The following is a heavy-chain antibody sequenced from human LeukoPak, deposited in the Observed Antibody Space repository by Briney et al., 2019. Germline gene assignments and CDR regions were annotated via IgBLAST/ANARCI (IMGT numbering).Heavy chain of an antibody. CDR3: TLLVYYYCYMDV. J-gene: IGHJ6*03. D-gene: IGHD2-15*01. CDR2: IKSKTDGGTT. Sequence: GGSLRLSCAASGFTFSNAWMSWFRQAPGKGLEWVGRIKSKTDGGTTDYAAPVKGRFTISRDDSKNTLYLQMNSLKTEDTAVYYCTLLVYYYCYMDVWGKGTTVTVSS. V-gene: IGHV3-15*01. CDR1: GFTFSNAW.